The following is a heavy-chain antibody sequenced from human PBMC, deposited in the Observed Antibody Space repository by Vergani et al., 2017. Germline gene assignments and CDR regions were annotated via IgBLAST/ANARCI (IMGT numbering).Heavy chain of an antibody. J-gene: IGHJ5*02. CDR3: ARVFLLATGSGWFDP. D-gene: IGHD1-26*01. CDR2: LIPICGTA. Sequence: QVQLVQSGAEVKKPGSSVKVSCKASGGTFSSYAISWVRPAPGQRLEWMGGLIPICGTANYAQKFQGRVTITADESTSTAYMELSSLRGEDTAVYYCARVFLLATGSGWFDPWGQGTLVTVSS. CDR1: GGTFSSYA. V-gene: IGHV1-69*01.